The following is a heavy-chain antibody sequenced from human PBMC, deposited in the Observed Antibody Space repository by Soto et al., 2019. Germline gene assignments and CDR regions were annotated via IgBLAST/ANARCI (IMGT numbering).Heavy chain of an antibody. Sequence: SETLSLTCTVSGGSISPYYWSWIRRPPGKGLEWVGYIYYSGSTNYNPSLKSRVTISVDTSKNQFSLKLTSVTAADTAVYYCARSDRAWAAGLYYYCGMDVWGQGTTVTVSS. D-gene: IGHD2-15*01. CDR1: GGSISPYY. J-gene: IGHJ6*02. CDR2: IYYSGST. V-gene: IGHV4-59*01. CDR3: ARSDRAWAAGLYYYCGMDV.